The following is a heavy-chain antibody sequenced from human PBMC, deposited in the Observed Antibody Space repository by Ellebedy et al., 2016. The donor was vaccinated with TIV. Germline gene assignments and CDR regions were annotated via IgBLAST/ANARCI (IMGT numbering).Heavy chain of an antibody. CDR2: VFYSGST. J-gene: IGHJ4*02. Sequence: SETLSLXCTVSGGSISTYYWSWIRQPPGKGLEWIGYVFYSGSTNYNPSLKSRVTISVDTSKNQFSLKLSSVTAADTAVYYCARGARRELLSVEYWGQGTLVTVSS. V-gene: IGHV4-59*01. CDR3: ARGARRELLSVEY. CDR1: GGSISTYY. D-gene: IGHD1-26*01.